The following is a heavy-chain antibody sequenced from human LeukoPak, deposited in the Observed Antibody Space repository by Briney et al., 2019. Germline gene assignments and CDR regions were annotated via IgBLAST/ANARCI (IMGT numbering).Heavy chain of an antibody. Sequence: GGSLRLSCAASGFTFSSYSMNWVRQAPGKGLEWVSYISSSSSTIYYADSVKGRFTISRDNAKNSLYLQMNSLRAEDTAVYYCARVSFSGSYLGFDYWGQGTLVTVSS. V-gene: IGHV3-48*04. J-gene: IGHJ4*02. CDR3: ARVSFSGSYLGFDY. CDR1: GFTFSSYS. CDR2: ISSSSSTI. D-gene: IGHD1-26*01.